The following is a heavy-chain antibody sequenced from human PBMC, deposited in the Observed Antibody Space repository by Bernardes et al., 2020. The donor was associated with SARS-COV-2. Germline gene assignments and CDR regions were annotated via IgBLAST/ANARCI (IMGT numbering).Heavy chain of an antibody. Sequence: SETLSLTCTVSGGSITSDSWSWIRQTPGNGLEWIGYISYSGNPNYNPSLKGRVTMSMDTSKNQFSLRLTSVTAADTAVYYCARVSTAMLKEDYWGQGTLVTVSS. CDR1: GGSITSDS. J-gene: IGHJ4*02. D-gene: IGHD5-18*01. V-gene: IGHV4-59*08. CDR3: ARVSTAMLKEDY. CDR2: ISYSGNP.